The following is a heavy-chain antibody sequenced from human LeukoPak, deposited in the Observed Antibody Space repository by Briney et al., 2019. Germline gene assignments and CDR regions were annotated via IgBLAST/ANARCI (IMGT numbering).Heavy chain of an antibody. V-gene: IGHV3-23*01. CDR2: ISGSGGST. CDR1: GFTFSSYA. D-gene: IGHD1-14*01. Sequence: GGSLRLSCAASGFTFSSYAMSWVRQAPGKGLEWVSAISGSGGSTYYADSVKGRFTISRDNSKNTLYLQMNSLRAEDTAVYYCAKVRPRGTYELDKNQLASLFDYWGQGTLVTLSS. J-gene: IGHJ4*02. CDR3: AKVRPRGTYELDKNQLASLFDY.